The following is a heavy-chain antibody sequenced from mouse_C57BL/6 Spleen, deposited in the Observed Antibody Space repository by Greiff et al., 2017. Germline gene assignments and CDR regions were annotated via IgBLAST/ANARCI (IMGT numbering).Heavy chain of an antibody. CDR3: ARGDGTKYYYAMDY. CDR1: GYTFTSYW. V-gene: IGHV1-69*01. J-gene: IGHJ4*01. CDR2: IDPSDSYT. Sequence: VQLQQPGAELVMPGASVKLSCKASGYTFTSYWMHWVKQRPGQGLEWIGEIDPSDSYTNYNQKFKGKSTLTVDKSSSTAYMQLSSLTSEDSAVYYCARGDGTKYYYAMDYWGHGASVTVS. D-gene: IGHD3-3*01.